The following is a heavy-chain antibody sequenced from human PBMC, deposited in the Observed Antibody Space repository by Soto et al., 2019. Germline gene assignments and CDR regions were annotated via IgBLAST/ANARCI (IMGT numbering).Heavy chain of an antibody. J-gene: IGHJ6*02. Sequence: ASVKVSCKASGGTFTSYAMHWVRQAPGQRFEWMGWINAGNGNTKYSQKFQGRVTITRDTSASTAYMELSSLRSEDTAVYYCARGHIVVVVAAPPGMDVWGQGTTVTVSS. CDR2: INAGNGNT. V-gene: IGHV1-3*01. D-gene: IGHD2-15*01. CDR3: ARGHIVVVVAAPPGMDV. CDR1: GGTFTSYA.